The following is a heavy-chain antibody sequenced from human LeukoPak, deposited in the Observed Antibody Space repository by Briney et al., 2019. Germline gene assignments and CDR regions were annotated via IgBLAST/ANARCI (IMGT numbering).Heavy chain of an antibody. Sequence: PGGSLRLSCAASGFTFSGSTMNWVRQAPGKGLEWVSAISGSGSYTDYADSVKGRFTISKDNSKNTLYMRMSSLRAEDTALYYCAKRRYDSSGHFDSWGQGTLVTVSS. CDR1: GFTFSGST. D-gene: IGHD3-22*01. CDR2: ISGSGSYT. CDR3: AKRRYDSSGHFDS. V-gene: IGHV3-23*01. J-gene: IGHJ4*02.